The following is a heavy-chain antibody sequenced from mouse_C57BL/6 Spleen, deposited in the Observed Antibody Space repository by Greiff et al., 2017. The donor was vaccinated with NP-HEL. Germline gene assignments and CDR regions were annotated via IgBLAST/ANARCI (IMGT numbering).Heavy chain of an antibody. Sequence: QVQLQQPGAELVRPGSSVKLSCKASGYTFTSYWMHWVKQRPIQGLEWIGNIDPSDSETHYNQKFKDKATLTVDKSSSTAYMQLSSLTSEDSAVYYCARGAYGSSFYYAMDYWGQGTSVTVSS. J-gene: IGHJ4*01. V-gene: IGHV1-52*01. D-gene: IGHD1-1*01. CDR3: ARGAYGSSFYYAMDY. CDR1: GYTFTSYW. CDR2: IDPSDSET.